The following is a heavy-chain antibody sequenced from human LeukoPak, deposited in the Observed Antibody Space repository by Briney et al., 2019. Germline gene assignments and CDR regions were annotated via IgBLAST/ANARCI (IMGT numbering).Heavy chain of an antibody. D-gene: IGHD6-19*01. V-gene: IGHV3-23*01. CDR3: AKTFLEQWLVDY. CDR1: GFTFTNYA. Sequence: GGSLRLSCAASGFTFTNYAMTWVRQAPGKGLEWASAISGSGDTTYHADSVKGRFTISRDNSKNTLYLQMHSLGAEDTAVYYCAKTFLEQWLVDYWGRGTLVTVSS. CDR2: ISGSGDTT. J-gene: IGHJ4*02.